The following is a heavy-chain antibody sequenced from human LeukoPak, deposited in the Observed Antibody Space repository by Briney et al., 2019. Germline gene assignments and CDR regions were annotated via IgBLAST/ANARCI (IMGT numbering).Heavy chain of an antibody. J-gene: IGHJ4*02. D-gene: IGHD5-24*01. Sequence: GRPLRLSCAASGFTFSSYDMHWVRQAPGKGPEWVAIIRYDGSNENYADSVKGRFTISRDNSKKTLYLQMNSLRAEDTAVYYCARSRYNLDYWGQGTLVTVSS. V-gene: IGHV3-33*01. CDR2: IRYDGSNE. CDR3: ARSRYNLDY. CDR1: GFTFSSYD.